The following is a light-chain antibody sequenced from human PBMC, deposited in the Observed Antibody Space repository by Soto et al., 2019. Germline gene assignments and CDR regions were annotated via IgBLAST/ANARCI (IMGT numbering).Light chain of an antibody. CDR3: QQYRSSSWT. V-gene: IGKV3-20*01. CDR1: QSISSNY. CDR2: GAS. Sequence: EIVLTQSPGTLSLSPGERATLSCRASQSISSNYLAWYQQKPGRAPRLLIYGASSRATGIPDRFSGSGSGTDFTLTISRLEPDDYAVYYCQQYRSSSWTLGSGT. J-gene: IGKJ1*01.